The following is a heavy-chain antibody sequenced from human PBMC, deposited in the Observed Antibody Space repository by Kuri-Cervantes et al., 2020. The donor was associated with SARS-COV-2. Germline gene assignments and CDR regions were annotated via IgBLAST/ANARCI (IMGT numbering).Heavy chain of an antibody. CDR3: ARYGFKVVVPAANNAFDI. J-gene: IGHJ3*02. CDR1: GFTFSSYA. V-gene: IGHV3-23*01. D-gene: IGHD2-2*01. CDR2: ISGSGGST. Sequence: GGSLRLSCAASGFTFSSYAMSWVRQAPGKGLEWVSAISGSGGSTYYADSVKGRFTISRDNSKNTLYLQMNSLRAEDTAVYYCARYGFKVVVPAANNAFDIWGQGTMVTVSS.